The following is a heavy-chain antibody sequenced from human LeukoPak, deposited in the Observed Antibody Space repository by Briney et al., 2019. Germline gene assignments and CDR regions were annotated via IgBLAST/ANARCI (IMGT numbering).Heavy chain of an antibody. V-gene: IGHV3-23*03. CDR3: AKRPGTTAYYMDV. CDR1: GFTFSSYA. Sequence: GGSLRLSCAASGFTFSSYAMSWVRQAPGKGLEWVSLIYSGGSTYYADSVKGRFTISRDNSKNTLYLQMNSLRAEDTAVYYCAKRPGTTAYYMDVWGKGTTVTVSS. D-gene: IGHD1-7*01. CDR2: IYSGGST. J-gene: IGHJ6*03.